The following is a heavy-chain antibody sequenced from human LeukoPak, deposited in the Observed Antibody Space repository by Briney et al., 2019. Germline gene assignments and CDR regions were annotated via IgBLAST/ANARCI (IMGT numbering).Heavy chain of an antibody. CDR3: ARAPRNYDFFPTRGMDV. J-gene: IGHJ6*03. CDR1: GGSISSYY. D-gene: IGHD3-3*01. CDR2: IYYSGST. Sequence: SETLSLTCTVSGGSISSYYWSWIRQPPGKGLEWIGYIYYSGSTNYNPSPKSRVTISVDTSKNQFSLKLSSVTAADTAVYYCARAPRNYDFFPTRGMDVWGKGTTVTVSS. V-gene: IGHV4-59*01.